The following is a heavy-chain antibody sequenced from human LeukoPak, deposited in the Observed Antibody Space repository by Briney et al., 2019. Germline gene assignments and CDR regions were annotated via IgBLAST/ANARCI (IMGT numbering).Heavy chain of an antibody. Sequence: PGGSLRLSCAASGFTFDDYGMSWFRQAPGKGLEWVSGINWNGGSTGYVDSVEGRFTLYRDNAKNSLYLQMNSLRAEDTALYYCARGGYSRGGDAFDIWGQGTMVTVSS. D-gene: IGHD2-15*01. V-gene: IGHV3-20*04. CDR2: INWNGGST. J-gene: IGHJ3*02. CDR1: GFTFDDYG. CDR3: ARGGYSRGGDAFDI.